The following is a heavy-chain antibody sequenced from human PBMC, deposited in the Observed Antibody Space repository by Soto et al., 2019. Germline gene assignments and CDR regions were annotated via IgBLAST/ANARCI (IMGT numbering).Heavy chain of an antibody. CDR3: AKFDCSGGSCYWYFDL. CDR1: GFTFRDYV. V-gene: IGHV3-23*01. D-gene: IGHD2-15*01. CDR2: IRGSGGDT. J-gene: IGHJ2*01. Sequence: GGSLRLSCTASGFTFRDYVMNWVRQAPGKGLEWVSGIRGSGGDTYYADSVKGRFSISRDNPKNTLYLQMNSLRAEDTAVYYCAKFDCSGGSCYWYFDLWGRGTLVTVS.